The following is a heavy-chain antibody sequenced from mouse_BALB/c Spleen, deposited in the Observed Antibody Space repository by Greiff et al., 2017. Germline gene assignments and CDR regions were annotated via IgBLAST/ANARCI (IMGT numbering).Heavy chain of an antibody. CDR3: ARAPIVTGGGAMDY. CDR1: GFNIKDYY. D-gene: IGHD6-5*01. V-gene: IGHV14-1*02. J-gene: IGHJ4*01. Sequence: VQLKESGAELVRPGALVKLSCKASGFNIKDYYMHWVKQRPEQGLEWIGWIDPENGNTIYDPKFQGKASITADTSSNTAYLKLSSLTSEDTAVYYCARAPIVTGGGAMDYWGQGTSVTVSS. CDR2: IDPENGNT.